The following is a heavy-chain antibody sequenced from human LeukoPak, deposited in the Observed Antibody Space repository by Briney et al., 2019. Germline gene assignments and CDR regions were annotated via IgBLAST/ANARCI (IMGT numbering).Heavy chain of an antibody. V-gene: IGHV3-21*01. Sequence: PGGSLRLSCAASGFTISGYNMHWVRQAPGKGLEWVASIRRGSNFIHYTDSVKGRLTVSRNNAQNSVYLQMNSLRAEDTALYYCARVGGELLPLACWGQGTVETLSS. CDR3: ARVGGELLPLAC. J-gene: IGHJ4*02. CDR1: GFTISGYN. CDR2: IRRGSNFI. D-gene: IGHD1-7*01.